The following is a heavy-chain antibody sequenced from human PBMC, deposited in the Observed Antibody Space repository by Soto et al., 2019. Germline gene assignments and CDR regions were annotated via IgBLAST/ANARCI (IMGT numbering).Heavy chain of an antibody. CDR2: ISGSGGST. D-gene: IGHD6-13*01. Sequence: EVKLLESRGGLVQPGGSLRLSCAASGFTFSNYAVTWVRQAPGKGLEWVSTISGSGGSTYYADSVKGRFTISRDNSKNTLYLQMNSLRAEDTAVYYCAKDQGSSWYEIDYWGQGTLVTVSS. V-gene: IGHV3-23*01. J-gene: IGHJ4*02. CDR1: GFTFSNYA. CDR3: AKDQGSSWYEIDY.